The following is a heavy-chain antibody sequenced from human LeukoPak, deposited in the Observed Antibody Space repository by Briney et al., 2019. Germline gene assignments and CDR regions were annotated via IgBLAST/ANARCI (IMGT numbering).Heavy chain of an antibody. CDR2: TRNKANSYTT. J-gene: IGHJ4*02. Sequence: GGSLRLSCAASGFTFSDHYMDWVRQAPGKGLEWVGRTRNKANSYTTEYAASVKGRFTISRDDSKNSLYLQMNSLKTEDTAVYYCASGSRGWYVGGQGTLVTVS. D-gene: IGHD6-19*01. CDR3: ASGSRGWYV. CDR1: GFTFSDHY. V-gene: IGHV3-72*01.